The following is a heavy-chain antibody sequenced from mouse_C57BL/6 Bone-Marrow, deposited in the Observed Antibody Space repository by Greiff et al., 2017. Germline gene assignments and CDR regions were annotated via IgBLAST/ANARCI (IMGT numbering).Heavy chain of an antibody. J-gene: IGHJ2*01. Sequence: EVQVVESGGGLVQPGGSMKLSCAASGFTFSDAWMDWVRQSPEKGLEWVAEIRNKANNHATYYAESVKGRFTISRDDSKSSVYLQMNSIRAEDTGIYYCTSLFTVVVDYWGQGTTLTVSS. CDR2: IRNKANNHAT. CDR3: TSLFTVVVDY. CDR1: GFTFSDAW. D-gene: IGHD1-1*01. V-gene: IGHV6-6*01.